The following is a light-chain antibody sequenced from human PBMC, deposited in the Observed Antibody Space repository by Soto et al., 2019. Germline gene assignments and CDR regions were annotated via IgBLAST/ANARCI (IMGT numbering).Light chain of an antibody. Sequence: QLVLTQSPSASASLGASVKLTCTLSSGHSSYAIAWHQQQPEKGPRYLMKLNSDGSHSKGDGIPDRFSGSSSGAGRDLTVSSLQAEDEADYYCQTWGTGTVVFGGGTKLTVI. CDR1: SGHSSYA. CDR2: LNSDGSH. J-gene: IGLJ2*01. CDR3: QTWGTGTVV. V-gene: IGLV4-69*01.